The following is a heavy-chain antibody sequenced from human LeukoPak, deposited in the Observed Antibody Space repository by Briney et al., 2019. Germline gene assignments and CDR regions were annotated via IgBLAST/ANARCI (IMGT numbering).Heavy chain of an antibody. V-gene: IGHV3-53*01. CDR2: LYGGGGK. D-gene: IGHD2/OR15-2a*01. J-gene: IGHJ4*02. CDR3: ARTSTYRFEY. Sequence: GGSLRLSCAGSGITVSSSHMSWVRQAPGKGLEWVSILYGGGGKYYADSVKGRFAISRDDSRNTLFLQMNSLRAEDTAVYYCARTSTYRFEYWGQGTLVTVSA. CDR1: GITVSSSH.